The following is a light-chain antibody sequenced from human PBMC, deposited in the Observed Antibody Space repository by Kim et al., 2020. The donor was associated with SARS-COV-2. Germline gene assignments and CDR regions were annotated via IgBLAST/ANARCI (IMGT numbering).Light chain of an antibody. CDR3: QQYRSYPWT. V-gene: IGKV1-5*03. CDR2: EAS. J-gene: IGKJ1*01. CDR1: RSLGGL. Sequence: ACVGERVSIPFRARRSLGGLLAWYQQKPGQAPKLLIYEASTLKSGVPSRFSGSGSETEFTLTTSSLQTDDFATYYCQQYRSYPWTFGQGTKVDIK.